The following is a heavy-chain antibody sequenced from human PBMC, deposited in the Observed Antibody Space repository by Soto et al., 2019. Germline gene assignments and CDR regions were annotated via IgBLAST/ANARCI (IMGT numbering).Heavy chain of an antibody. CDR1: GFTFSNYW. J-gene: IGHJ4*02. CDR3: ARGSYYYDSNGYLNYFDY. V-gene: IGHV3-74*01. D-gene: IGHD3-22*01. Sequence: SLRLSCAASGFTFSNYWMHWVRQAPGKGPEWVSRSKSDGSRTSYLDSVKGRFTISRDNVKNTLYLQMNSLRAEDTAVYYCARGSYYYDSNGYLNYFDYWGQGTLVTVSS. CDR2: SKSDGSRT.